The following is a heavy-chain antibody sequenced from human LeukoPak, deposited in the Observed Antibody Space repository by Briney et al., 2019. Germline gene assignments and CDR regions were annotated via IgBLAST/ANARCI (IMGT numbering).Heavy chain of an antibody. J-gene: IGHJ4*02. D-gene: IGHD3-16*01. CDR3: ARWEGGGRHRKYYFDY. CDR1: EFTVSSNY. Sequence: GGSLRLSCAASEFTVSSNYMSWVRQAPGKGLEWVSVIYSGGSTYYADSVKGRFTISRDNSKNTLYLQMNSLRAEDTAVYYCARWEGGGRHRKYYFDYWGQGTLVTVSS. V-gene: IGHV3-66*01. CDR2: IYSGGST.